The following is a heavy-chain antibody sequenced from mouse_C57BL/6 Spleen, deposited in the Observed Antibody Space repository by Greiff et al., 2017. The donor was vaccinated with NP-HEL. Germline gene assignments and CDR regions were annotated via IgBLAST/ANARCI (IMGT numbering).Heavy chain of an antibody. CDR2: INPSSGYT. CDR1: GYTFTSYW. V-gene: IGHV1-7*01. CDR3: GSFHPIHDGYWTY. Sequence: QVQLQQSGAELAKPGASVKLSCKASGYTFTSYWMHWVKQRPGQGLEWIGYINPSSGYTKYNQKFKDKATLTADKSSSTAYMQLSSLTYEDSAVYYCGSFHPIHDGYWTYWGQGTTLTVSS. D-gene: IGHD2-3*01. J-gene: IGHJ2*01.